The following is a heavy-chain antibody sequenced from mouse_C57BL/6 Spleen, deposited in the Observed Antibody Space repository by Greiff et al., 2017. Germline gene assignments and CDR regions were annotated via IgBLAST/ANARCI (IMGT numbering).Heavy chain of an antibody. CDR1: GYTFTSYW. CDR2: IYPSDSET. D-gene: IGHD2-3*01. Sequence: VQLQQPGAELVRPGSSVKLSCKASGYTFTSYWMDWVKQRPGQGLEWIGNIYPSDSETHYNQKFKDKATLTVDKSSSTAYMQLSSLTSEDSAVYYCARSGSKMAYWGQGTTLTVSS. J-gene: IGHJ2*01. CDR3: ARSGSKMAY. V-gene: IGHV1-61*01.